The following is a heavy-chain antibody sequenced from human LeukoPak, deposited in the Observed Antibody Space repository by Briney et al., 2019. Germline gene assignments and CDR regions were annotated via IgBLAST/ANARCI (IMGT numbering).Heavy chain of an antibody. CDR2: IYPGDSDT. V-gene: IGHV5-51*01. CDR1: GYSFTSYW. Sequence: GESLKISCKGSGYSFTSYWIGWVRQMPGKGLEWMGIIYPGDSDTRYSPSFQGQVTISADKSISTAYLQWSSLKASDTAMYYCARVFYSGGWYGSPFDYWGQGTLVTVSS. CDR3: ARVFYSGGWYGSPFDY. D-gene: IGHD6-19*01. J-gene: IGHJ4*02.